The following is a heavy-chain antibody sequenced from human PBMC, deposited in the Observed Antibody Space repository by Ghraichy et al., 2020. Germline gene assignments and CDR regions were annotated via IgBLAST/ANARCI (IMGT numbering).Heavy chain of an antibody. CDR3: STSPRADRGNY. CDR1: GLTFSSYW. D-gene: IGHD3-10*01. CDR2: IKTDGSTT. J-gene: IGHJ4*02. Sequence: LSITCAASGLTFSSYWMHWVRQAPGKGLEWVSHIKTDGSTTNYADSVRGRFTISRDNAKNTLYLQMNSLRADDTAVYYCSTSPRADRGNYWGQGTLVTVSS. V-gene: IGHV3-74*01.